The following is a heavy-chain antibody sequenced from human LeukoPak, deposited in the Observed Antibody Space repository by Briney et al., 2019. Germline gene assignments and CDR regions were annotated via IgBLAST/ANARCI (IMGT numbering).Heavy chain of an antibody. V-gene: IGHV3-30*02. Sequence: GGSLRLSCAASGFTLRGYGMHWVRQAPGKGLEWVAFIRYDGSDKSYADSVKGRVTISRDNAKNSLYLQMNSLRAEDTAVYYCARDALGAAATDSYWGQGTLVAVSS. J-gene: IGHJ4*02. CDR2: IRYDGSDK. CDR1: GFTLRGYG. CDR3: ARDALGAAATDSY. D-gene: IGHD6-13*01.